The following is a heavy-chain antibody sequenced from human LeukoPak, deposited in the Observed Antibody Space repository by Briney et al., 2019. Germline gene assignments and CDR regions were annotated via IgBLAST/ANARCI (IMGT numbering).Heavy chain of an antibody. J-gene: IGHJ4*02. CDR3: ARQSASSSPPNFDY. CDR2: IYYSGGT. V-gene: IGHV4-39*01. CDR1: GGSISSSSYY. Sequence: PSETLSLTCTVSGGSISSSSYYWGWIRQPPGKGLEWIGSIYYSGGTYYNPSLKSRVTISVDTSKNQFSLKLSSVTAADTAVYYCARQSASSSPPNFDYWGQGTLVTVSS. D-gene: IGHD6-6*01.